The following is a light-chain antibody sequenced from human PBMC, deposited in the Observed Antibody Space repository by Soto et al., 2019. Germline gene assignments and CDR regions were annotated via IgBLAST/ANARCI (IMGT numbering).Light chain of an antibody. CDR2: EDT. J-gene: IGLJ1*01. Sequence: QSALTQPASVSGSPGQSITISCTGTSSDVGSYDLVSWYQQPPGKAPKLMIYEDTKRPSGISTRFSGSKSGNAASLTNSGLQAEDEADYYCCSYAGSGTFVFGTGTKLTVL. CDR3: CSYAGSGTFV. V-gene: IGLV2-23*01. CDR1: SSDVGSYDL.